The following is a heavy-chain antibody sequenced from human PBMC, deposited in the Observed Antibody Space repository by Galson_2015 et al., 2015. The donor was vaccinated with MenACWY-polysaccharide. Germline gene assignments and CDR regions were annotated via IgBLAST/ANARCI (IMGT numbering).Heavy chain of an antibody. CDR3: ARVEEPAARYYCYSYMDV. D-gene: IGHD2-15*01. J-gene: IGHJ6*03. Sequence: SLRLSCAASGFTFSSYSMNWVRQAPGKGLEWVSSISSSSSYIYYADSVKGRFTISRDNAKNSLYLQMNSLRAEDTAVYYCARVEEPAARYYCYSYMDVWGKGTTVTVSS. CDR1: GFTFSSYS. CDR2: ISSSSSYI. V-gene: IGHV3-21*01.